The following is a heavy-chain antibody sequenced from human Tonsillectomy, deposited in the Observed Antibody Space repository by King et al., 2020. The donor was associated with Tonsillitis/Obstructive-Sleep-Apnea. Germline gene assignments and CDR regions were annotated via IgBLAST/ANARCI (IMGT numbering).Heavy chain of an antibody. Sequence: VQLVESGGGLVQPGGSLGLSCAASGFTLSDHYMDWVRQAPGKGLEWVGRTRNKANSYTTEYAASVKGRFTISRDDSKNSLYLQMNSLKTEDAAVYYCARGVGKEGPWGQGTLVTVSS. J-gene: IGHJ5*02. CDR1: GFTLSDHY. CDR2: TRNKANSYTT. CDR3: ARGVGKEGP. D-gene: IGHD1-26*01. V-gene: IGHV3-72*01.